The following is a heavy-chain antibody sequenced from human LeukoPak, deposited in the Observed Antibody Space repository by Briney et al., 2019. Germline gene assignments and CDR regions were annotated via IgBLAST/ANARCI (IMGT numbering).Heavy chain of an antibody. CDR3: ARPKRITIFGVVIPWAFDI. D-gene: IGHD3-3*01. V-gene: IGHV3-48*01. J-gene: IGHJ3*02. CDR2: ISSSSSTI. Sequence: GGSLRLSCAASGFTFSSYSMNWVRQAPGKGLEWVSYISSSSSTIYYADSVKGRFTISRDNAKNSLYLQMNSLRAEDTAVYYCARPKRITIFGVVIPWAFDIWGQGTMVTVSS. CDR1: GFTFSSYS.